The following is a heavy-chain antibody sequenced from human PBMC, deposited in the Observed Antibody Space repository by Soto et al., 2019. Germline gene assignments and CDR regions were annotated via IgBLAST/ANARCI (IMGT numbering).Heavy chain of an antibody. Sequence: TLSLTCTLSGGSTSSGGYYWSWIRQHPGKGLEWIGYIYYSESTYYNPCLKSRVTMSVDTSKNQFALKLSSVTAADTAVYYCARVYNWNYSLWGQGTLVTVSS. CDR3: ARVYNWNYSL. J-gene: IGHJ4*02. D-gene: IGHD1-1*01. V-gene: IGHV4-31*03. CDR2: IYYSEST. CDR1: GGSTSSGGYY.